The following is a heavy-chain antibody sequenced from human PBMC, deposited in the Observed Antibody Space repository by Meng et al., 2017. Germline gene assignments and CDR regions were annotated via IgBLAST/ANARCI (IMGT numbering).Heavy chain of an antibody. V-gene: IGHV3-23*01. CDR3: AKAHKYYYDSSGYWDFDY. CDR1: GFTFSSYA. CDR2: ISGSGGST. J-gene: IGHJ4*02. Sequence: GESLKISCAASGFTFSSYAMSWVRQAPGKGLEWVSAISGSGGSTYYADSVKGRFTISRDNSKNTLYLQMNSLRAEDTAVYYCAKAHKYYYDSSGYWDFDYWGQGILVTVSS. D-gene: IGHD3-22*01.